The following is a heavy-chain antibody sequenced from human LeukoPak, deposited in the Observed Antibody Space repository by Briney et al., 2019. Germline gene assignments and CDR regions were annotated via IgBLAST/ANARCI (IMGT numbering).Heavy chain of an antibody. CDR1: GVSVSGYY. CDR3: ARVPLRFLEPFDY. V-gene: IGHV4-34*01. CDR2: ISHRGRT. D-gene: IGHD3-3*01. Sequence: PSETLSLTCAVYGVSVSGYYWSWIRQPPEKGLEWIGEISHRGRTHYTPSLQSRVTMSVDTSKNQFALNLNSVTAADTAVYYCARVPLRFLEPFDYWGQGILVTVSS. J-gene: IGHJ4*02.